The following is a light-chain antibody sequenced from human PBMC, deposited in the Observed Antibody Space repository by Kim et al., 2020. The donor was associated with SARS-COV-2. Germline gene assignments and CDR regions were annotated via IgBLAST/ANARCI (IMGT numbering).Light chain of an antibody. V-gene: IGKV1-9*01. CDR3: QQLNSYRT. CDR1: QGISSY. J-gene: IGKJ1*01. Sequence: ASVGDRVTIPCRASQGISSYLAWYQQKPGKAPNLLIYAASTLESGVPSRFSGSGSGTDFTLTISSLQPEDFATYYCQQLNSYRTFGQGTKVDIK. CDR2: AAS.